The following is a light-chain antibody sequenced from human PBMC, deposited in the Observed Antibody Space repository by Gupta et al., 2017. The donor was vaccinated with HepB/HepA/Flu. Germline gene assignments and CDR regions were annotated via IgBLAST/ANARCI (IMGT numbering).Light chain of an antibody. V-gene: IGKV1-39*01. CDR2: AAS. CDR1: QSISSY. CDR3: QQSYSNPPIT. J-gene: IGKJ4*01. Sequence: DIQMTQSPSSLSASVGDRVTITCRASQSISSYLNWYQQKPGKGPKLLIYAASSLQSGVPSRFSGSGCGTDFTLTISSRQPEDFASYYCQQSYSNPPITFGGGTKVEIK.